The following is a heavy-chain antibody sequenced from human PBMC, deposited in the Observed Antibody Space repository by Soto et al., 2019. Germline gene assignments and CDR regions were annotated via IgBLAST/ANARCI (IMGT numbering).Heavy chain of an antibody. Sequence: GGSLRLSCAASGFTFSSYSMNWVRQAPGKGLEWVSYISSSSSTIYYADSVKGRFTISRDNAKNSLYLQMNSLRAEDTAVYYCARDRLGGNLSSSQYYFDYWGQGTLVTVSS. CDR1: GFTFSSYS. J-gene: IGHJ4*02. V-gene: IGHV3-48*01. CDR3: ARDRLGGNLSSSQYYFDY. CDR2: ISSSSSTI. D-gene: IGHD2-21*02.